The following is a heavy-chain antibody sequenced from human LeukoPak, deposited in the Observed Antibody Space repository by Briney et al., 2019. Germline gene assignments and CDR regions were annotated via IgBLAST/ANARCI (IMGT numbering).Heavy chain of an antibody. Sequence: GSSVKVSCKASGGTFSNYAITWVRQAPGQGLEWMGGIIPVFGTPNYAQKFQGRVTVTADKSTSTAYMELSSLRSEGTAVYYCARGFGSAWYGTFFDYWGQGTLVTVSS. J-gene: IGHJ4*02. D-gene: IGHD6-13*01. CDR1: GGTFSNYA. CDR3: ARGFGSAWYGTFFDY. V-gene: IGHV1-69*06. CDR2: IIPVFGTP.